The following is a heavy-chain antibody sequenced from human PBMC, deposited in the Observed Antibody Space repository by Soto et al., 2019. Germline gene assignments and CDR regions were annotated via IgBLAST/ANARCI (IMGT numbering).Heavy chain of an antibody. D-gene: IGHD3-22*01. J-gene: IGHJ3*02. V-gene: IGHV4-59*01. CDR1: GGSISSYY. CDR3: ARDGSDSSGLVGAFDI. CDR2: IYYSGST. Sequence: PSDTLSLTCTVSGGSISSYYWSWIRQPPGKGLEWIGYIYYSGSTNYNPSLKSRVTISVDTSKNQFSLELSSVTAADTAVYYCARDGSDSSGLVGAFDIWGQGTMVTVSS.